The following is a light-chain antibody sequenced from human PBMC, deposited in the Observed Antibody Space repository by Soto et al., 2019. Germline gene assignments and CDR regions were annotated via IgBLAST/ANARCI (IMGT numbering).Light chain of an antibody. J-gene: IGLJ1*01. Sequence: QSALTQPASVSGSPGQSITISCTGPSSDVGGYNYVSWYQQHPGKAPKLMIYDVSNRTSGVSNSFSGSKSGNTASLTISGLQAADEADYYCSSYTSSSTFPYVFGTGTKVTVL. CDR1: SSDVGGYNY. V-gene: IGLV2-14*01. CDR3: SSYTSSSTFPYV. CDR2: DVS.